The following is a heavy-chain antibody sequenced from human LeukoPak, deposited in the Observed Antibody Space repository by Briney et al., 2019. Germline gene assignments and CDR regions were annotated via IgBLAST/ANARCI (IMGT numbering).Heavy chain of an antibody. D-gene: IGHD2-2*01. J-gene: IGHJ5*02. Sequence: SETLSLTCSVTGDFFSGGTSDWAWIRQPPGKGLEWIGNIYYRGSTHYSPSLESRVTISVDTSKKQLSLRLNSVTAADTAVYYCARGLTDCSSTSCPRSADWFDPWGQGTLVTVSS. V-gene: IGHV4-39*07. CDR1: GDFFSGGTSD. CDR3: ARGLTDCSSTSCPRSADWFDP. CDR2: IYYRGST.